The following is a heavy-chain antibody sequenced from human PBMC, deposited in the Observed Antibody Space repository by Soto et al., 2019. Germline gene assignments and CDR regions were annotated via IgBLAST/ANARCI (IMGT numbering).Heavy chain of an antibody. CDR1: GGFFSRGGYH. CDR3: ARGFAAYGLEGL. CDR2: IFYSGTV. Sequence: QGQLQESGPRLVKPSETLSLTCAVSGGFFSRGGYHWHWIRQRPGEGLVWIGYIFYSGTVTYNPSLQGRATMSVDPAKNQFSLKLISVTAADTAVYYCARGFAAYGLEGLWGRGTLFTVSS. J-gene: IGHJ2*01. D-gene: IGHD3-10*01. V-gene: IGHV4-31*11.